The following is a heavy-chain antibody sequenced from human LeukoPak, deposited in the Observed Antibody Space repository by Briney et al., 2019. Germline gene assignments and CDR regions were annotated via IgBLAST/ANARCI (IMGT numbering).Heavy chain of an antibody. D-gene: IGHD1-7*01. Sequence: SETLSLTCTVSGYSISSGYYWGWIRQPPGEGLEWIGSVYHSGASYYNPSLKSRVTISVDTSKNQFSLKLSSVTAADTAVYYCARPKNWSYDGDFDYWGQGTLVTVSS. J-gene: IGHJ4*02. CDR1: GYSISSGYY. CDR2: VYHSGAS. V-gene: IGHV4-38-2*02. CDR3: ARPKNWSYDGDFDY.